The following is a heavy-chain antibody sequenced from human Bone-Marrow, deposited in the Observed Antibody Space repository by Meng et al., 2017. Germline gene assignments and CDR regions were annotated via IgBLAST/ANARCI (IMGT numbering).Heavy chain of an antibody. J-gene: IGHJ4*02. D-gene: IGHD6-19*01. CDR1: GGSIRSIDW. V-gene: IGHV4-4*02. CDR2: IYHGGDT. Sequence: VLLQESGPGVGMPSGTLVRTCAVSGGSIRSIDWVSWVRQPPGKGLEWIGEIYHGGDTNYNPSLKSRVTIAIDKSKNQFSLKLSSVTAADTAVYYCASWIYSCGWQWGQGALVTVSS. CDR3: ASWIYSCGWQ.